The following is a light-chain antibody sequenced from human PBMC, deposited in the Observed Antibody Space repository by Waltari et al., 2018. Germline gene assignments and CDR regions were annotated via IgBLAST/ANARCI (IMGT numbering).Light chain of an antibody. CDR1: PGIGNN. CDR2: RPS. V-gene: IGKV1-17*01. Sequence: IQMTQSPSSLSASVAQTVTITRQARPGIGNNLNRYQQTPGKAPKLLIYRPSSLQSGIPSRFRGSGSGRDFTTRTSSLQTEEFASNYCQPGDRYPWTCDQGTNGEIE. CDR3: QPGDRYPWT. J-gene: IGKJ1*01.